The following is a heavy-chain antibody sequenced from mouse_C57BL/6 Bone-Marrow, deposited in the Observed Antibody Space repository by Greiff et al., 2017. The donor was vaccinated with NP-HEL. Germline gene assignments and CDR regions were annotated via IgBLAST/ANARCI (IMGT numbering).Heavy chain of an antibody. J-gene: IGHJ3*01. CDR3: ARCRDGSSYPFAY. D-gene: IGHD1-1*01. Sequence: EVKLMESGPGLVKPSQSLSLTCSVTGYSITSGYYWNWIRQFPGNKLEWMGYISYDGSNNYNPSLKNRISITRDTSKNQFFLKLNSVTTEDTATYYCARCRDGSSYPFAYWGQGTLVTVSA. CDR1: GYSITSGYY. V-gene: IGHV3-6*01. CDR2: ISYDGSN.